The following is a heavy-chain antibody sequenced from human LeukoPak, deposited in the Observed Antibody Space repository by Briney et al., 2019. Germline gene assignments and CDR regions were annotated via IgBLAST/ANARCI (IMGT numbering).Heavy chain of an antibody. J-gene: IGHJ4*02. CDR1: GGSISSVSYS. D-gene: IGHD5-18*01. Sequence: PSETLSLTCTVSGGSISSVSYSWSWIRQPAGKGLEWIGRIYTSGSTNYNPSLKSRVTISVDTSKNQFSLKLSSVTAADTAVCYCARDRGYSYGYFDYWGQGTLVTVSS. CDR3: ARDRGYSYGYFDY. CDR2: IYTSGST. V-gene: IGHV4-61*02.